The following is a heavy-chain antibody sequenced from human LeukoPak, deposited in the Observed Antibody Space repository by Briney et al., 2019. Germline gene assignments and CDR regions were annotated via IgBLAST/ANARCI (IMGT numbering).Heavy chain of an antibody. CDR3: ARVDTAMGTDY. D-gene: IGHD5-18*01. CDR2: IYYSGST. V-gene: IGHV4-59*12. CDR1: GGSISSYY. J-gene: IGHJ4*02. Sequence: SETLSLTCTVSGGSISSYYWSWIRQPPGKGLEWIGYIYYSGSTNYNPSLKSRVTISVDKSKNQFSLKLSSVTAADTAVYYCARVDTAMGTDYWGQGTLVTVSS.